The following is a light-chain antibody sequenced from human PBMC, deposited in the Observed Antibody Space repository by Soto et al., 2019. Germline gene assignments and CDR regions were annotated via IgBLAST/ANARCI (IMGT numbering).Light chain of an antibody. CDR1: QSVSSSY. Sequence: EIVLTQSPGTLSLSPGERATLSCRASQSVSSSYLAWYQQKPGQAPRLLIYGASSRVTVIPDRFSGSGSGTDFTLPITRLEPEDFAVYYCQQYGSSPWTFGQGTKVDIK. V-gene: IGKV3-20*01. CDR3: QQYGSSPWT. J-gene: IGKJ1*01. CDR2: GAS.